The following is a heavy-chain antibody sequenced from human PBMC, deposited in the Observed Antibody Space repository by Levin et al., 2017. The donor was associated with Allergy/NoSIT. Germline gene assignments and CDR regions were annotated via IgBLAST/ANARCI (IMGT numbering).Heavy chain of an antibody. D-gene: IGHD6-6*01. V-gene: IGHV3-48*03. CDR3: ARGPFEYSSSFYMDV. CDR2: ISSSGSTI. Sequence: QSGGSLRLSCAASGFTFSSYEMNWVRQAPGKGLEWVSYISSSGSTIYYADSVKGRFTISRDNAKNSLYLQMNSLRAEDTAVYYCARGPFEYSSSFYMDVWGKGTTVTVSS. CDR1: GFTFSSYE. J-gene: IGHJ6*03.